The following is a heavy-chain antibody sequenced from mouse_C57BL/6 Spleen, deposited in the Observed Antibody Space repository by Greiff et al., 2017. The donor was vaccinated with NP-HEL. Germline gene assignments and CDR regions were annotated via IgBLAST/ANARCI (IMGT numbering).Heavy chain of an antibody. D-gene: IGHD6-1*01. Sequence: VQLKEPGPELVKPGASVKISCKASGYSFTDYNMNWVKQSNGKSLEWIGVINPNYGTTSYNQKFKGKATLTVDQSSSTAYMQLNSLTSEDSAVYYCARQPATGYYYAMDYWGQGTSVTVSS. J-gene: IGHJ4*01. V-gene: IGHV1-39*01. CDR3: ARQPATGYYYAMDY. CDR1: GYSFTDYN. CDR2: INPNYGTT.